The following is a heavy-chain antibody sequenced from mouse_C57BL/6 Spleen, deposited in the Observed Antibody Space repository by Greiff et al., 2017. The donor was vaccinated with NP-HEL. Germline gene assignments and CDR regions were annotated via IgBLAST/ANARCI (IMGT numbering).Heavy chain of an antibody. V-gene: IGHV1-19*01. CDR2: INPYNGGT. CDR3: ADSDYDSAWFAY. D-gene: IGHD2-4*01. Sequence: DVQLQESGPVLVKPGASVKMSCKASGYTFTDYYMNWVKQSHGKSLEWIGVINPYNGGTSYNQKFKGKATLTVDKSSSTAYMELNSLTSEDSAVYYCADSDYDSAWFAYWGQGTLVTVSA. CDR1: GYTFTDYY. J-gene: IGHJ3*01.